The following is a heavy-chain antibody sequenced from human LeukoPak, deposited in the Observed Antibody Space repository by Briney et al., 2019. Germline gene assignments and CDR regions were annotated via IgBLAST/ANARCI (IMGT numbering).Heavy chain of an antibody. CDR1: GGSISSGSYY. V-gene: IGHV4-61*02. J-gene: IGHJ3*02. D-gene: IGHD3-16*01. CDR2: IYTSGST. CDR3: ARALRPLRLGVRSDAFDI. Sequence: SSETLSLTCTVSGGSISSGSYYWSWIRQPAGKRLEWIGRIYTSGSTNYNPSLKSRVTISVDTSKNQFSLKLSSVTAADTAVYYCARALRPLRLGVRSDAFDIWGQGTMVTVSS.